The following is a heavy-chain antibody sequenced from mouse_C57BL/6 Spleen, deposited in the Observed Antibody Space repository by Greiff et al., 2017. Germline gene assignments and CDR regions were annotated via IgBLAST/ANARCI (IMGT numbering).Heavy chain of an antibody. D-gene: IGHD2-5*01. CDR3: ARRGDSTLYYYAMDY. J-gene: IGHJ4*01. Sequence: EVMLVESGGGLVKPGGSLKLSCAASGFTFSDYGMHWVRQAPEKGLAWVAYISSGSSTISYADTVKGRFTISRDHAKNTLFLQRTSLRAEDTVKYYCARRGDSTLYYYAMDYWGQGTSVTVSS. CDR2: ISSGSSTI. CDR1: GFTFSDYG. V-gene: IGHV5-17*01.